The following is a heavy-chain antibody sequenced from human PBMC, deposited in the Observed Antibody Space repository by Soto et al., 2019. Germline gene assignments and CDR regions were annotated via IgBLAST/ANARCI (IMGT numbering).Heavy chain of an antibody. J-gene: IGHJ5*02. D-gene: IGHD4-17*01. Sequence: EVQLVESGGDLVQPGGSLRLSCAASGFTFSSYWMHWVRQAPGKGLVWVSRITSDGSSTSYADSVKGRFTISRDNAKNTLYLQMNSLRAEDTAVYYCARDHDYVYNWFDPWGQGTLVTVSS. V-gene: IGHV3-74*01. CDR3: ARDHDYVYNWFDP. CDR2: ITSDGSST. CDR1: GFTFSSYW.